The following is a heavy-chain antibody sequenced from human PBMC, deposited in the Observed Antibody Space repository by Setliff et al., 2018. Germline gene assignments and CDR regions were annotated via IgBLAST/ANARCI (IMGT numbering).Heavy chain of an antibody. J-gene: IGHJ3*02. CDR2: IYPGDSDT. V-gene: IGHV5-51*01. Sequence: GASLKISCKGSGYSFSNFWIGWVRQMPGKGLEWMGIIYPGDSDTRYSPSFQGQVTISADKSISTAYLQWSSLKASDTAMYYCARWQWLDAFDIWGQGTMVTVSS. CDR1: GYSFSNFW. D-gene: IGHD6-19*01. CDR3: ARWQWLDAFDI.